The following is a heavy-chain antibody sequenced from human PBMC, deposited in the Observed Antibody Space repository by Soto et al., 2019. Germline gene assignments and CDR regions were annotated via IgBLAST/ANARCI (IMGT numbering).Heavy chain of an antibody. J-gene: IGHJ4*02. CDR3: ARDGIGGTVFRGFCDY. D-gene: IGHD1-7*01. CDR1: RSIFSGYG. CDR2: IWYDGSNK. V-gene: IGHV3-33*01. Sequence: QEHLVESGGGVVQPGRSLRLSCAASRSIFSGYGMHWVRQAPGKGLEWVAVIWYDGSNKYYADSVKGRFTISRDNSKXXXTXXLXSLRVEDTAVYYCARDGIGGTVFRGFCDYWGQGTLVTVSS.